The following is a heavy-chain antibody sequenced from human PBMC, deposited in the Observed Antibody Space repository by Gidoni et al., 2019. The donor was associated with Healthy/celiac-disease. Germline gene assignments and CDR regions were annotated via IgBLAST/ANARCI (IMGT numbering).Heavy chain of an antibody. Sequence: QVQLVESGGGVVQPGRSLRLSCAASGFTFSSYGMHWVRQAPGKGLEWVAVIWYDGSNKYYADSVKGRFTISRDNSKNTLYLQRNSLRAEDTAVYYCARAMGLAAAGSYWFDPWGQGTLVTVSS. CDR2: IWYDGSNK. D-gene: IGHD6-13*01. CDR3: ARAMGLAAAGSYWFDP. J-gene: IGHJ5*02. CDR1: GFTFSSYG. V-gene: IGHV3-33*01.